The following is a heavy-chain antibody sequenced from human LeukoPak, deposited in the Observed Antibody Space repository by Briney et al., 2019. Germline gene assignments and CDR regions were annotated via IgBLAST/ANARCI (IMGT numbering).Heavy chain of an antibody. Sequence: KPSETLSLTCIVSGGSVNSSSYYWAWLRQPPGKGLEWIGSFYYTGRTYYKPSLKSRVTISVDTSKNQFSLKLSSVTAADTAVYYCARGYDILTGSPWFDPWGQGTLVTVSS. J-gene: IGHJ5*02. CDR1: GGSVNSSSYY. V-gene: IGHV4-39*07. CDR2: FYYTGRT. D-gene: IGHD3-9*01. CDR3: ARGYDILTGSPWFDP.